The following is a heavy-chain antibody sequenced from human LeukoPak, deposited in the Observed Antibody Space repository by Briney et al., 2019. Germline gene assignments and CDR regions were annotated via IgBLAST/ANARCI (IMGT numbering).Heavy chain of an antibody. CDR1: GYTFTGDY. CDR3: ARDWDTDRSPTRHYNDLVL. J-gene: IGHJ6*04. Sequence: ASVKVSCKASGYTFTGDYMHCGRQAPGQGLEWMGWINPNSGGTNYAQKFQGRVTMTRDTSISTAYMELSRLRTDDTAVYYCARDWDTDRSPTRHYNDLVLGGKGTTVTVSS. CDR2: INPNSGGT. D-gene: IGHD5-18*01. V-gene: IGHV1-2*02.